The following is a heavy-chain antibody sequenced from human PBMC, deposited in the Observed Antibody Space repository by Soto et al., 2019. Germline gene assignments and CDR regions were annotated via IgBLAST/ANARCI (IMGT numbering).Heavy chain of an antibody. J-gene: IGHJ4*02. Sequence: QVQLVQSGAEVKKPGSSVKVSCKASGGTFSSYTISWVRQAPGQGLEWMGRIIPILGIANYAQKFQGRVTITADKSTSTADMELSSLRSEDTAVYYCAREVYYYGSGAFFDYWGQGTLVTGSS. D-gene: IGHD3-10*01. V-gene: IGHV1-69*08. CDR2: IIPILGIA. CDR1: GGTFSSYT. CDR3: AREVYYYGSGAFFDY.